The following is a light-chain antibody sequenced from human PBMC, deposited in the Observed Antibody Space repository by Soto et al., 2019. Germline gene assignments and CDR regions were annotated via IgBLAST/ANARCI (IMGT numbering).Light chain of an antibody. V-gene: IGLV2-11*01. CDR3: CSFAGSYTSFV. J-gene: IGLJ1*01. CDR2: DVN. CDR1: SNY. Sequence: HSALTQPRSVSGSPGQSVTISCTGTSNYVSWYQQHPGKAPKLIISDVNKRPSGVPDRFSGSKSGRTASLTISGLLAEDEADYYCCSFAGSYTSFVFATGTKVTVL.